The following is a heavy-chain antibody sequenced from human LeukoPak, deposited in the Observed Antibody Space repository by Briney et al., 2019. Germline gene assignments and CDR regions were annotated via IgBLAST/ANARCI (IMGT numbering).Heavy chain of an antibody. CDR3: AREGRVSGYDFDC. Sequence: GSLRLSCAASGFTFSSYWMHWVRQAPGKGLVWVSRINSDGSSITYADSVKGRFTISRDNAKNPLYLQMNSLGVEDTAVYYCAREGRVSGYDFDCWGQGTLVTVSS. CDR2: INSDGSSI. J-gene: IGHJ4*02. D-gene: IGHD5-12*01. CDR1: GFTFSSYW. V-gene: IGHV3-74*03.